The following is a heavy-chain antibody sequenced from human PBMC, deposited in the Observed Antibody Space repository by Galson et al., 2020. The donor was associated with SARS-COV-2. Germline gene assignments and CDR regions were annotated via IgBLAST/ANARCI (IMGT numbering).Heavy chain of an antibody. Sequence: QLGESLKISCAASGFTFSSYAMHWVRQAPGKGLEWVAVISYDGSNKYYADSVKGRFTISRDNSKNTLYLQMNSLRAEDTAVYYCARPGSGSYGSPVDYWGQGTLVTVSS. CDR2: ISYDGSNK. CDR1: GFTFSSYA. CDR3: ARPGSGSYGSPVDY. V-gene: IGHV3-30*04. D-gene: IGHD3-10*01. J-gene: IGHJ4*02.